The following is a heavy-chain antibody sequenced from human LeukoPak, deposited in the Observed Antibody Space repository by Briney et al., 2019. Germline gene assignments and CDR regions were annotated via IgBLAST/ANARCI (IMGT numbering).Heavy chain of an antibody. V-gene: IGHV3-49*04. CDR3: TRNYGDYRAEYFQH. CDR1: GFTFGSYS. Sequence: GGSLRLSCAASGFTFGSYSMNWVRQAPGKGLEWVGFIRSKAYGGTTEYAASVKGRFTISRDDSKSIAYLQMNSLKTEDTAVYYCTRNYGDYRAEYFQHWGQGTLVTVSS. D-gene: IGHD4-17*01. J-gene: IGHJ1*01. CDR2: IRSKAYGGTT.